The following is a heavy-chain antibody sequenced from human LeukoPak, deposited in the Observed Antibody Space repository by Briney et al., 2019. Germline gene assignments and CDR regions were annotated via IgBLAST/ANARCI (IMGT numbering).Heavy chain of an antibody. D-gene: IGHD4-17*01. CDR3: ARPPFTVTTSAPYYYYYYMDV. CDR2: IIPIFGTA. Sequence: SVKVSCKASGGTFSSYAISWVRQAPGQGLEWMGGIIPIFGTANYAQKFQGRVTITADESTSTAYMELSSLRSEDTAVHYCARPPFTVTTSAPYYYYYYMDVWGKGTTVTVSS. V-gene: IGHV1-69*13. CDR1: GGTFSSYA. J-gene: IGHJ6*03.